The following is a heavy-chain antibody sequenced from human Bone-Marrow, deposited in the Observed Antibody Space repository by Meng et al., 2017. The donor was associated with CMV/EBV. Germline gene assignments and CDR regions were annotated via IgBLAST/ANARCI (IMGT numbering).Heavy chain of an antibody. J-gene: IGHJ5*02. CDR2: INPNSGGT. Sequence: SVKVSCKASGYTFGGYYMHWVRQASGQGLEWMGWINPNSGGTNYAQKFQGRVTMTRDTSISTAYMELSRLRSDDTAVYYCARDSYCSSTSCYDWFDPWGQGTLVTVSS. V-gene: IGHV1-2*02. D-gene: IGHD2-2*01. CDR3: ARDSYCSSTSCYDWFDP. CDR1: GYTFGGYY.